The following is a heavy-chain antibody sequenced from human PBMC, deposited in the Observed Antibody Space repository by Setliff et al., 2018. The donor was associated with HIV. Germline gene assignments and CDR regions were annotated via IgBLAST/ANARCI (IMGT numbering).Heavy chain of an antibody. CDR2: MYHSGST. CDR3: AAGGLRYIDWLLE. J-gene: IGHJ4*02. V-gene: IGHV4-38-2*01. CDR1: GYSISSGYY. D-gene: IGHD3-9*01. Sequence: SETLSLTCAVSGYSISSGYYWGWIRRPPGKGLEWIGSMYHSGSTYYNPSLKSRVAISVDTSKNQFSLKLSCVTAADTAVYYCAAGGLRYIDWLLEWGQGTLVTVSS.